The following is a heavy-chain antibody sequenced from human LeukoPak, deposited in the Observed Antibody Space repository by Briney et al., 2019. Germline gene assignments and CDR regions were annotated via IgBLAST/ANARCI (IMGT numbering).Heavy chain of an antibody. CDR1: GDSISGYS. J-gene: IGHJ5*02. Sequence: SETLSLTCTVSGDSISGYSWSWIRQPPGKGLEWIGYIYYSGSTNYNPSLKSRVTMSVDTSKNKLSLKLSSVTAADTAVYYCVRGPYGSGISNWFDPWGQGTLVTVSS. CDR3: VRGPYGSGISNWFDP. V-gene: IGHV4-59*01. CDR2: IYYSGST. D-gene: IGHD3-10*01.